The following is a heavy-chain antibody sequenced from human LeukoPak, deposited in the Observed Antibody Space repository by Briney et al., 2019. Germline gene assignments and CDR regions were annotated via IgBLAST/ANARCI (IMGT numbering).Heavy chain of an antibody. D-gene: IGHD2-8*02. V-gene: IGHV3-33*01. CDR2: IWYDGSNK. CDR3: ASDRTGAGRPLDNWFDP. Sequence: PGGSLRLSCAASGFTFSSYGMHWVRQAPGKGLEWVAVIWYDGSNKYYADSVKGRFTISRDNSKNTLYLQMNSLRAEDTAVYYCASDRTGAGRPLDNWFDPWGQGTLVTVSS. J-gene: IGHJ5*02. CDR1: GFTFSSYG.